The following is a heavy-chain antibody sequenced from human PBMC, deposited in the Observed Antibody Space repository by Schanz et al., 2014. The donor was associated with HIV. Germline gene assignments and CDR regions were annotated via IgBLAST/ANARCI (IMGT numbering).Heavy chain of an antibody. V-gene: IGHV3-30*18. CDR1: GFNFNSYG. J-gene: IGHJ4*02. Sequence: QEQLVESGGGVVQPGRSLRLSCVASGFNFNSYGMHWVRQAPGKGLEWVAVISYDGTKKHYADSVKGRFTISRDNSKNTLYLQMTTLRIDDTAVYYCAKPEYDSRGNSQSHFDYWGQGTLVTVS. CDR3: AKPEYDSRGNSQSHFDY. D-gene: IGHD3-22*01. CDR2: ISYDGTKK.